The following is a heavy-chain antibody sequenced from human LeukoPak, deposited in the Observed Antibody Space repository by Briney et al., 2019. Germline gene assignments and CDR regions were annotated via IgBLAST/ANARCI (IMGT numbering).Heavy chain of an antibody. Sequence: GGSLRLSCAASGFTVSTNYMSWVRQAPGKGMEWVLVIYSGGSTYYADSVKGRFTISRDNSKNTLFLQMNSLRAEDTAVYYCARAFSGYYYYLYWGQGTLVTVSS. CDR1: GFTVSTNY. CDR2: IYSGGST. V-gene: IGHV3-66*01. CDR3: ARAFSGYYYYLY. J-gene: IGHJ4*02. D-gene: IGHD3-22*01.